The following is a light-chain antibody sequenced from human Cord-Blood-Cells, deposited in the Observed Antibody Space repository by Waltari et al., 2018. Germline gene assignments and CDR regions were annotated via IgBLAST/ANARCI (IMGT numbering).Light chain of an antibody. CDR1: HSISSY. CDR2: AAS. V-gene: IGKV1-39*01. Sequence: IQLTQSPSSLSASVGDRVIITCRASHSISSYLNWYQQKPGKAPKILIYAASSLQSGVPSRFSGSGSGTDFTLTISSLQPEDFATYYCQQSYSTPPINFGQGTRLEIK. CDR3: QQSYSTPPIN. J-gene: IGKJ5*01.